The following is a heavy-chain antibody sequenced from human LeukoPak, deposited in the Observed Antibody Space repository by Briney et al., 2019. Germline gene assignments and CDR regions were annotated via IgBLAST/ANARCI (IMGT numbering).Heavy chain of an antibody. D-gene: IGHD1-7*01. CDR1: GFTVSSNY. Sequence: GGSLRLSCAASGFTVSSNYVSWVRQAPGKGLEWVSVIYSGGSTYYADSVKGRFTISRDNSKNTLYLQMNSLRAEDTAVYYCARADNWNSYYGMDVWGQGTTVTVSS. J-gene: IGHJ6*02. V-gene: IGHV3-53*01. CDR3: ARADNWNSYYGMDV. CDR2: IYSGGST.